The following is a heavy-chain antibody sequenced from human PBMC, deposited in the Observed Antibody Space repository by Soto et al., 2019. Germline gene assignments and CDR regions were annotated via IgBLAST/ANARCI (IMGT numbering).Heavy chain of an antibody. J-gene: IGHJ4*02. CDR1: GFTFSSYS. D-gene: IGHD3-22*01. V-gene: IGHV3-48*02. CDR2: ISSSGTTV. CDR3: ARDAFNYDSTGYHSDY. Sequence: EVHLVESGGGLVQPGGSLRLSCAASGFTFSSYSMNWDRQAPGKGLEWVSYISSSGTTVYYADSVKGRFTISRDNAKNSLSLQMYSLRDDDTAVYYCARDAFNYDSTGYHSDYWGQGTLVTVSS.